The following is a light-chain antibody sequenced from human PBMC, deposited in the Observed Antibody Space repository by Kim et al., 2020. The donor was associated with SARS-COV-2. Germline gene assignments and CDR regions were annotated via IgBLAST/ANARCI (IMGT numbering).Light chain of an antibody. J-gene: IGKJ1*01. CDR1: RGITDY. V-gene: IGKV1-27*01. Sequence: SASVGDRVTITCRASRGITDYLAWYQQKPGRVPSLLIYGASTLQSGVPSRFSGSGSGKQFTLTIDSLQPEDVATYYCQKYDNAPWTFGQGTKVDIK. CDR3: QKYDNAPWT. CDR2: GAS.